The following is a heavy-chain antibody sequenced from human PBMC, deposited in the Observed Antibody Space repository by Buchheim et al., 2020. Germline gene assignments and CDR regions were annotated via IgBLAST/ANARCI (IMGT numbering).Heavy chain of an antibody. J-gene: IGHJ5*02. V-gene: IGHV3-21*01. Sequence: EVQLVESGGGLVKPGGSLRLSCAASGFTFSSYSMNWVRQAPGKGLEWVSSISSSSSYIYYADSVKGRFTISRDNAKNSLYLQMNSLRAEDTAVYYCARDFSAVVPAAYNWFDPWGQGTL. CDR2: ISSSSSYI. CDR1: GFTFSSYS. CDR3: ARDFSAVVPAAYNWFDP. D-gene: IGHD2-2*01.